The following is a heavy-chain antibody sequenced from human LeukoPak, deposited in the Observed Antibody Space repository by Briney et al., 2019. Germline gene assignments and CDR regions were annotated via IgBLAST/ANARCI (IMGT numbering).Heavy chain of an antibody. Sequence: GGSLRLSCAASGFTFSSYNMNWVRQAPGKGLEWVSHISSSSSTIYYADSVKGRFTISRDNARNSLYLQMNSLRAEDTAVYYCARDNYDSSGPYYFDYWGQGTLVTVSS. D-gene: IGHD3-22*01. V-gene: IGHV3-48*04. CDR3: ARDNYDSSGPYYFDY. CDR1: GFTFSSYN. CDR2: ISSSSSTI. J-gene: IGHJ4*02.